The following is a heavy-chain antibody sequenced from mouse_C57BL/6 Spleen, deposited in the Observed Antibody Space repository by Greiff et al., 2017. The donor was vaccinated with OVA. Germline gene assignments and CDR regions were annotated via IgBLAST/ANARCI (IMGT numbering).Heavy chain of an antibody. CDR2: IDPETGGT. CDR3: TKGAYYLFAY. V-gene: IGHV1-15*01. D-gene: IGHD2-10*01. J-gene: IGHJ3*01. CDR1: GYTFTDYE. Sequence: QVHVKQSGAELVRPGASVTLSCKASGYTFTDYEMHWVKQTPVHGLEWIGAIDPETGGTAYNQKFKGKAILTADKSSSTAYMELRSLTSEDSAVYYCTKGAYYLFAYWGQGTLVTVSA.